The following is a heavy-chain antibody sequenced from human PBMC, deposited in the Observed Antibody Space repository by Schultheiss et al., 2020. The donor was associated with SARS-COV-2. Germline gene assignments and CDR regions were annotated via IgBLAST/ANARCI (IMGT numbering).Heavy chain of an antibody. CDR3: AKDRGYSGSYYYFDY. CDR1: GFTFSSYG. D-gene: IGHD1-26*01. CDR2: ISSSSSYI. J-gene: IGHJ4*02. Sequence: GGSLRLSCAASGFTFSSYGMNWVRQAPGKGLEWVSSISSSSSYIYYADSVKGRFTISRDNSKNTLYLQMNSLRAEDTAVYYCAKDRGYSGSYYYFDYWGQGTLVTVSS. V-gene: IGHV3-21*04.